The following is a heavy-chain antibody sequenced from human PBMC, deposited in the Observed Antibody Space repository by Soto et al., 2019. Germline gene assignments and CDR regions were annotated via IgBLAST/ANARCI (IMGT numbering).Heavy chain of an antibody. CDR3: ARGRSDYTWGRLRNYLDY. CDR1: GGSFSGFH. Sequence: PSETLSLTCDVIGGSFSGFHWTWIRQPPGGGLEWIGEIDSYGDTNYNPSLRGRVTISLDLSNSQFSLSLRSVTAADTAVYYCARGRSDYTWGRLRNYLDYWGQGSPVTFSS. V-gene: IGHV4-34*01. J-gene: IGHJ4*02. CDR2: IDSYGDT. D-gene: IGHD3-16*01.